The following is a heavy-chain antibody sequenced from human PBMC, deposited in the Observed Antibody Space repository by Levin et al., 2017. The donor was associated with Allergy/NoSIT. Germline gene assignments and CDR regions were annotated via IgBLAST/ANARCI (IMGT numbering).Heavy chain of an antibody. V-gene: IGHV1-2*02. J-gene: IGHJ4*02. CDR2: INPNSGGT. CDR1: GYTFTGYY. D-gene: IGHD5-18*01. CDR3: ARGPWRNSDTAMDPMGV. Sequence: ASVKVSCKASGYTFTGYYMHWVRQAPGQGLEWMGWINPNSGGTNYAQKFQGRVTMTRDTSISTAYMELSRLRSDDTAVYYCARGPWRNSDTAMDPMGVWGQGTLVTVSS.